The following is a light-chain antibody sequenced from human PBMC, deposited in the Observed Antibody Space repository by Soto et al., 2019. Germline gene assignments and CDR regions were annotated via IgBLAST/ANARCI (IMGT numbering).Light chain of an antibody. CDR3: LQPYSTPFT. Sequence: DIQMTQSPSSLSASIGDRITITCRASQTIINYLNWFQQKPGRAPKLMIYGTYSLQDGVPSRFSGRGSGTDFTLTISSLQPEDFATYYCLQPYSTPFTFGPGTKVEIK. J-gene: IGKJ3*01. CDR2: GTY. V-gene: IGKV1-39*01. CDR1: QTIINY.